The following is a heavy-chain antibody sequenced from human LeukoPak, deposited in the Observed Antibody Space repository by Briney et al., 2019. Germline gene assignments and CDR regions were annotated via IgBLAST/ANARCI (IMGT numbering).Heavy chain of an antibody. J-gene: IGHJ6*02. D-gene: IGHD6-19*01. CDR2: VYYGGDA. Sequence: SETLSLTCTVSGGSIDSSGSCWGWIRQPPGKGLEWIGCVYYGGDAYYNPSIKSRVTISADLSKNQFSLSLISVTAADTALYYCARLFSRGWPYYYGLGAWGQGTTVTVSS. V-gene: IGHV4-39*01. CDR3: ARLFSRGWPYYYGLGA. CDR1: GGSIDSSGSC.